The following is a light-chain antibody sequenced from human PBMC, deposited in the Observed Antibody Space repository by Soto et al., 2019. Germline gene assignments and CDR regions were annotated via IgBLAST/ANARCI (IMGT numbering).Light chain of an antibody. Sequence: QPVLTQSPSASASLGASVKLTCTVSSGHSSYAIAWHQQQPEKGPRYLMKLNSDGSHSKGDGIPDRFSGSSSGAEWYLTISSLQSEDEADYYCQTWGTGIRVFGTGTKLTVL. CDR2: LNSDGSH. CDR3: QTWGTGIRV. J-gene: IGLJ1*01. CDR1: SGHSSYA. V-gene: IGLV4-69*01.